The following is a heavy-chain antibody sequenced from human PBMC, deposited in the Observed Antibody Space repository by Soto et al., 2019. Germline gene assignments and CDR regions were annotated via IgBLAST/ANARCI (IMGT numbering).Heavy chain of an antibody. J-gene: IGHJ6*02. CDR1: GDSVSSNSAA. V-gene: IGHV6-1*01. Sequence: PSQTLSLTCAISGDSVSSNSAAWSWIRQSPSRGLEWLGRTFYRSKWYNDYAVSVKGRITINPDTSKNQFSLQLNSVAPEDTAVYYCAKEGGNHYYYYAMDVWGQGTTVTVS. D-gene: IGHD1-26*01. CDR2: TFYRSKWYN. CDR3: AKEGGNHYYYYAMDV.